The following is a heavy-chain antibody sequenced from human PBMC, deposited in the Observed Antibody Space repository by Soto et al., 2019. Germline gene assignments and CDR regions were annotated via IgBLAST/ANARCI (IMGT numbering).Heavy chain of an antibody. CDR3: ASERLAYCGGDCYSALYYFDY. CDR2: IIPIFGTA. V-gene: IGHV1-69*12. J-gene: IGHJ4*02. CDR1: GGTFSSYA. Sequence: QVQLVQSGAEVKKPGSSVKVSCKASGGTFSSYAISWVRQAPGQGLEWMGGIIPIFGTANYAQKFQGRVTITADESTSTAYIELSSLRSEYTAVYYCASERLAYCGGDCYSALYYFDYWGQGTLVTVSS. D-gene: IGHD2-21*02.